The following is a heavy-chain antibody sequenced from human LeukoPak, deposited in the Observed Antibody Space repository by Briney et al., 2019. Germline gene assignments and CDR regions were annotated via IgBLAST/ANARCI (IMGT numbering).Heavy chain of an antibody. CDR2: INPNSGGT. D-gene: IGHD2-15*01. V-gene: IGHV1-2*02. Sequence: ASVKVSCKASGYTFTGYYMHWVRQAPGRGLEWMGWINPNSGGTNYAQKFQGRVTMTRDTSISTAHMELSRLRSDDTAVYYCARGGLGYCSGGSCPISWFGPWGQGTLVTVSS. CDR3: ARGGLGYCSGGSCPISWFGP. J-gene: IGHJ5*02. CDR1: GYTFTGYY.